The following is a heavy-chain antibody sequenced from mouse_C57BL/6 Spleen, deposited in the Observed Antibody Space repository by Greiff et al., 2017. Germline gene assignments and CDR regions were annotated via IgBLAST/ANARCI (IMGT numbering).Heavy chain of an antibody. CDR1: GYAFSSYW. D-gene: IGHD1-1*01. CDR3: ARGGYGTGFAY. Sequence: QVQLQQSGAELVKPGASVKISCKASGYAFSSYWMNWVKQRPGKGLEWIGQIYPGDGDTNYNGKFKGKATLAADKSSSTAYMQLSSLTSEDSAVYFGARGGYGTGFAYWGQGTLVTVSA. CDR2: IYPGDGDT. V-gene: IGHV1-80*01. J-gene: IGHJ3*01.